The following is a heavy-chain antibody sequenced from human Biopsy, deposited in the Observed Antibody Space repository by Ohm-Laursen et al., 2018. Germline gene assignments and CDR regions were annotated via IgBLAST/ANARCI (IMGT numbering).Heavy chain of an antibody. V-gene: IGHV4-59*11. CDR3: ARGSNEYCGLNFPH. J-gene: IGHJ1*01. D-gene: IGHD2-21*01. CDR1: GGPFTGHY. Sequence: PGTLSLTCSVSGGPFTGHYWTWIRQPPGKGLEWIGHISHTGYTSYKSSLKSRVTISLDTSRKHFSLRLTSLAAADTAVYYCARGSNEYCGLNFPHWGQGTLVTVSS. CDR2: ISHTGYT.